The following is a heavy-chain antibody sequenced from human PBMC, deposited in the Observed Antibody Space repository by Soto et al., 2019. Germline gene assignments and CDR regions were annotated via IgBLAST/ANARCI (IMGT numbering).Heavy chain of an antibody. CDR1: GFTFGDYA. D-gene: IGHD3-3*01. Sequence: GGSLRLSCTASGFTFGDYAMSWFRQAPGKGLEWVGFIRSKAYGGTTEYAASVKGRFTISRDDSKSIAYLQMNSLKTEDTAVYYCTRDDYDFWSGYYPPYYYGMDVWGQGTTVTVSS. CDR2: IRSKAYGGTT. V-gene: IGHV3-49*03. J-gene: IGHJ6*02. CDR3: TRDDYDFWSGYYPPYYYGMDV.